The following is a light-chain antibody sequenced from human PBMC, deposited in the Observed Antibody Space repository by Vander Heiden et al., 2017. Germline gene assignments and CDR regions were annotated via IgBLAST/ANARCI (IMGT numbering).Light chain of an antibody. V-gene: IGKV1-17*01. CDR3: LRHNTYPWT. J-gene: IGKJ1*01. CDR2: AAS. Sequence: DIQMTQSPSSLSASVGARVTITCRASQGIRDDLAWYQQKAGKAPKRLIYAASSLQSEVPSRFSGSGSATGFTLTISSLQPEDFATYYYLRHNTYPWTFGQGTKVEIK. CDR1: QGIRDD.